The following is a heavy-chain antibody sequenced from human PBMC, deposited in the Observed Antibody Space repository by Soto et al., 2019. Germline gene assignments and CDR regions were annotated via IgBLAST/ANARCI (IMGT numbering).Heavy chain of an antibody. J-gene: IGHJ4*02. V-gene: IGHV1-18*01. CDR3: ARDAAAGLNDY. CDR2: ISAYNGNT. Sequence: QVQLVQSGAEVKKPGASVKVSCKASGYTFTSYGISWVRQAPGQGLEWMGWISAYNGNTKYAQKFQGRGTMTTDTSTSTAYMEVRSLRSDDPAVYYCARDAAAGLNDYWGQGTLVTVSS. CDR1: GYTFTSYG. D-gene: IGHD6-13*01.